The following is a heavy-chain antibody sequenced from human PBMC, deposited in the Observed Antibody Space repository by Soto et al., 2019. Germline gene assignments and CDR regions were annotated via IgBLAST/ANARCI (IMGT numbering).Heavy chain of an antibody. CDR3: APYGYCRGGSHYGSCFDP. D-gene: IGHD2-15*01. CDR2: IYWDDDK. Sequence: QITLKEAGPTPVKPTQTLTLTCTFTGFSLSTSGEGVGWIRQPPGKALEWLELIYWDDDKRYSPCLKSRLTITKDTSKNPLVRTMTTMDPVDTATNYCAPYGYCRGGSHYGSCFDPWGQGTMVTVSS. J-gene: IGHJ5*02. CDR1: GFSLSTSGEG. V-gene: IGHV2-5*02.